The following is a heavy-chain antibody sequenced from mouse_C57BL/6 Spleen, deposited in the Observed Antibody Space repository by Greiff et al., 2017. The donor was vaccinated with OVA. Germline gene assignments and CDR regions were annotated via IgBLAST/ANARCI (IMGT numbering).Heavy chain of an antibody. Sequence: VHLVESGAELVKPGASVKLSCKASGYTFTEYTIHWVKQRSGQGLEWIGWFYPGSGSIKYNEKFKDKATLTADKSSSTVYMELSRLTSEDSAVYFCARHEDGYDYDERGYAMDYWGQGTSVTVSS. V-gene: IGHV1-62-2*01. CDR1: GYTFTEYT. J-gene: IGHJ4*01. CDR2: FYPGSGSI. D-gene: IGHD2-4*01. CDR3: ARHEDGYDYDERGYAMDY.